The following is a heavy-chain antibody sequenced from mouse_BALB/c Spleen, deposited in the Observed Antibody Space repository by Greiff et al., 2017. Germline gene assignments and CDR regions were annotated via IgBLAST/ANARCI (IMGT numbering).Heavy chain of an antibody. CDR1: GFTFSDYY. CDR3: ARSTTGYAMDY. CDR2: ISDGGSYT. D-gene: IGHD2-12*01. J-gene: IGHJ4*01. V-gene: IGHV5-4*02. Sequence: DVHLVESGGGLVKPGGSLKLSCAASGFTFSDYYMYWVRQTPEKRLEWVATISDGGSYTYYPDSVKGRFTISRDNAKNNLYLQMSSLKSEDTAMYYCARSTTGYAMDYWGQGTSVTVSS.